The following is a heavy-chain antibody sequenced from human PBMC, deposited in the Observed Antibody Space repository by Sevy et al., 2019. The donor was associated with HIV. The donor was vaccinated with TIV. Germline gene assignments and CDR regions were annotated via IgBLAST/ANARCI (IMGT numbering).Heavy chain of an antibody. V-gene: IGHV3-33*01. D-gene: IGHD3-22*01. Sequence: RGSLRLSCAASGFTFSSYGMHWVRQAPGKGLEWVAVIWNDRSNKEYADSVKGRFTISRDNSKNTLYLQMNSLRAEDTAVYYCASLPNNYYDSGGYSGNDAFDIWGQGTMVTISS. CDR2: IWNDRSNK. CDR3: ASLPNNYYDSGGYSGNDAFDI. CDR1: GFTFSSYG. J-gene: IGHJ3*02.